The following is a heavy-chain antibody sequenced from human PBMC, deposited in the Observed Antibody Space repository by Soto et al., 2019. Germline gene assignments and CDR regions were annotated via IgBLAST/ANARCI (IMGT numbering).Heavy chain of an antibody. D-gene: IGHD3-16*01. CDR1: GYSFSNYW. J-gene: IGHJ6*02. CDR3: ARVGGGQVLDV. V-gene: IGHV5-51*01. Sequence: GECLKISGNASGYSFSNYWIGWVRQMPGKGPAWMGIIYPGDSDTKYSPSFQGQVTISADTSISTAYLQWSSLKASDTAMYFCARVGGGQVLDVWGQGTTVTVSS. CDR2: IYPGDSDT.